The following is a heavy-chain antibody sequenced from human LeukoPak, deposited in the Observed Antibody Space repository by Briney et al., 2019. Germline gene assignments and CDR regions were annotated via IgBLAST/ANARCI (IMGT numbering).Heavy chain of an antibody. V-gene: IGHV4-61*02. J-gene: IGHJ4*02. CDR1: GGSISSGSYY. Sequence: ASETLSLTCTVSGGSISSGSYYWSWIRQPAGKGLEWIGRIYTSGSTNYNPSLKSRVTISVDTSKNQFSLKLSSVTAADTAVYYCARQARGYGGNPTFPVDYWGQGTLVTVSS. D-gene: IGHD4-23*01. CDR2: IYTSGST. CDR3: ARQARGYGGNPTFPVDY.